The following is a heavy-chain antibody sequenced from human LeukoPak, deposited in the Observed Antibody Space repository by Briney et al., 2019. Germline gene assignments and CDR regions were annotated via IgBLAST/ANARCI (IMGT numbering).Heavy chain of an antibody. CDR2: IYSGGST. CDR1: GFTVSSNY. J-gene: IGHJ4*02. D-gene: IGHD3-22*01. Sequence: GGSLRLSCAASGFTVSSNYMSWVRQAPGKGLEWVSVIYSGGSTYYADPVKGRFTISRDNSKNTLFLQMNSLRADDTSVYYCAKKSPYDLLDFWGQGTLVTVSS. CDR3: AKKSPYDLLDF. V-gene: IGHV3-66*01.